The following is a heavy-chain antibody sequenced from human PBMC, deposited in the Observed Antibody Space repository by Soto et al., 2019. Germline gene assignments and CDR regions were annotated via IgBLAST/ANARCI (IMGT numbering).Heavy chain of an antibody. V-gene: IGHV4-31*03. CDR3: AREGRDIVVVPAARDDAFDI. J-gene: IGHJ3*02. CDR1: GGSISSGGYY. Sequence: QVQLQESGPGLVKPSQTLSLTCTVSGGSISSGGYYWSWIRQHPGKGLEWIGYIYYSGSTYYNPSLKSRVTISVDTSKNQFSLKLSSVTAADTAVYYCAREGRDIVVVPAARDDAFDIWGQGTMVTVSS. D-gene: IGHD2-2*01. CDR2: IYYSGST.